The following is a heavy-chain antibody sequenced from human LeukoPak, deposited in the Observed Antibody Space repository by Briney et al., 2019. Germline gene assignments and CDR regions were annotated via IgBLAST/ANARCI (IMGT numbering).Heavy chain of an antibody. J-gene: IGHJ4*02. CDR1: GFIFSSYG. CDR3: ASQHS. CDR2: IWYDGSNK. Sequence: GGSLRLSCVASGFIFSSYGMHWVRQAPGKGLEWVAVIWYDGSNKYYADSVKGRFTISRDNSKNTLYLQMNSLGAEDTAVYYCASQHSWGQGTLVTVSS. V-gene: IGHV3-33*01.